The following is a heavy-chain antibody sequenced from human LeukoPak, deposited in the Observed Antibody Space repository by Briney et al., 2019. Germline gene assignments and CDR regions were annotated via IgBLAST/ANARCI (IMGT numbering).Heavy chain of an antibody. CDR2: ISSSSSTI. V-gene: IGHV3-48*03. D-gene: IGHD1-26*01. J-gene: IGHJ4*02. CDR1: GFTFSSYE. CDR3: ARVARGGSYSLDY. Sequence: GGSLRLSCAASGFTFSSYEMNWVRQAPGKGLEWVSYISSSSSTIYYADSVKGRFTISRDNAKNSLYLQMNSLRAEDTAVYYCARVARGGSYSLDYWGQGTLVTVSS.